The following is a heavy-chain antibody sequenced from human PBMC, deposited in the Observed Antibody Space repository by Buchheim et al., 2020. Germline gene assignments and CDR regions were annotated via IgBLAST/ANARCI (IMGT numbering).Heavy chain of an antibody. CDR1: GGSISSYY. J-gene: IGHJ4*01. V-gene: IGHV4-59*01. CDR2: IYHSGST. CDR3: ARDIDY. Sequence: QVQLQESGPGLVKPSETLSLTCTVSGGSISSYYWSWIRQPPGKGLEWIGYIYHSGSTHYIPSLKSRVTISIDTSKNQFSLKLSSVTAADTAVYYCARDIDYWGQGTL.